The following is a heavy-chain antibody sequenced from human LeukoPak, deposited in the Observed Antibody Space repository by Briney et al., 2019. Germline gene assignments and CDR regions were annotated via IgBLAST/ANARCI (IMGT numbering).Heavy chain of an antibody. V-gene: IGHV3-23*01. D-gene: IGHD3-22*01. Sequence: GGSLRLSCAASGFTFSSYGMSWVRQAPGKGLEWVSAISGSGGSTYYADAVKGRFTISRDNSKNTLYLQMNSLRAEDTAVYYCAKASAMIVVVSKHFDYWGQGTLVTVSS. CDR2: ISGSGGST. CDR1: GFTFSSYG. CDR3: AKASAMIVVVSKHFDY. J-gene: IGHJ4*02.